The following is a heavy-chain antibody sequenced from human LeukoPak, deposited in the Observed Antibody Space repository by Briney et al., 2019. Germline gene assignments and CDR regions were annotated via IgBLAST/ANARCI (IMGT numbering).Heavy chain of an antibody. Sequence: SETLSLTCTVSGGSISSSSYYWGWIRQPPGKGLEWIGSIYYSGSTYYNPSLKSRVTISVDTSKNQFSLKLSSVTAADTAVYYCARTVGSGWYLSDYWGQGTPVTVSS. CDR3: ARTVGSGWYLSDY. CDR1: GGSISSSSYY. V-gene: IGHV4-39*07. CDR2: IYYSGST. J-gene: IGHJ4*02. D-gene: IGHD6-19*01.